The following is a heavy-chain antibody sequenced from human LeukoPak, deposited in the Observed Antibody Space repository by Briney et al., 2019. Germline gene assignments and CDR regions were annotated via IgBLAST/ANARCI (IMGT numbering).Heavy chain of an antibody. CDR3: ARDLLGYNYHYMDV. CDR2: ISSSSSYI. J-gene: IGHJ6*03. Sequence: GGSLRLSCVASGFSLSNYAMHWVRQAPGKGLEWVSSISSSSSYIYYADSVKGRFTISRDNAKNSLYLQMNSLRAEDTAVYYCARDLLGYNYHYMDVWGKGTTVTVSS. V-gene: IGHV3-21*01. CDR1: GFSLSNYA. D-gene: IGHD3-22*01.